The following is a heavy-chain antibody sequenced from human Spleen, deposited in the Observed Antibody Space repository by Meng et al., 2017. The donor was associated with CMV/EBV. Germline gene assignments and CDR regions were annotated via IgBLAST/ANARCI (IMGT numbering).Heavy chain of an antibody. CDR2: IYIGGST. D-gene: IGHD5-12*01. J-gene: IGHJ4*02. CDR1: GLTVSENY. Sequence: GESLKISCAASGLTVSENYMSWVRQAPGKGLEWVSVIYIGGSTYYADSVKGRFTISRDNSKNNLFLQMNNVRVEDTAVYYCARVDTAYDFPFDYWGQGTLVTVSS. V-gene: IGHV3-66*02. CDR3: ARVDTAYDFPFDY.